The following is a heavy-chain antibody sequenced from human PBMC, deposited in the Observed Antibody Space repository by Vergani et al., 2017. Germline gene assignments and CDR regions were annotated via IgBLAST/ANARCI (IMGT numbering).Heavy chain of an antibody. D-gene: IGHD3-22*01. CDR3: ARAATYYYDSSGYYSAFDF. J-gene: IGHJ3*01. CDR2: IYTSGST. CDR1: GGSISSYY. Sequence: QVQLQQWGAGLLKPSETLSLTCAVYGGSISSYYWSWIRQPAGKGLEWIGRIYTSGSTNYNPSLKSRVTMLVDTSKSQFSLKLSSVTAADTAGYYCARAATYYYDSSGYYSAFDFWGQGPMVTVSS. V-gene: IGHV4-59*10.